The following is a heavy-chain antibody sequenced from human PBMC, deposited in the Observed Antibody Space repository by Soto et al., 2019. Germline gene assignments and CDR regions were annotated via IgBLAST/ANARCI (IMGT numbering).Heavy chain of an antibody. CDR2: INTYNGNT. CDR1: GYTFTNYG. CDR3: ARLAPAIPNWFAS. J-gene: IGHJ5*01. V-gene: IGHV1-18*01. Sequence: ASVKVSCKASGYTFTNYGISWVRQAPGQGLEWMGWINTYNGNTNHAQKLQGRVTMTTDTSTSTAYMELRSLRSEDTAVYYCARLAPAIPNWFASWSQGTLVTVSS. D-gene: IGHD5-18*01.